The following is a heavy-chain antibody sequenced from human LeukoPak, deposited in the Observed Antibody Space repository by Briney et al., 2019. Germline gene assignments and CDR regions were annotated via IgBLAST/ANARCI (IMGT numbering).Heavy chain of an antibody. D-gene: IGHD1-1*01. V-gene: IGHV7-4-1*02. CDR2: INTNTGNP. CDR3: ARDERPDDY. Sequence: ASVKVSCKASGYTFSTYPMNWVRQAPGQGLEWMGWINTNTGNPTYAQGFTGRFVFSLDTSVSTAYLQISSLKAEDTAVYYCARDERPDDYRGQGTLVTVSS. CDR1: GYTFSTYP. J-gene: IGHJ4*02.